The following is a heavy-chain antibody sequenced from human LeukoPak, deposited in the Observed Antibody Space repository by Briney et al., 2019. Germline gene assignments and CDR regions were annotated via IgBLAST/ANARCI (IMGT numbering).Heavy chain of an antibody. CDR3: ARDLFNGPARLDY. D-gene: IGHD2-8*01. V-gene: IGHV1-2*02. CDR2: INPNTGAT. J-gene: IGHJ4*02. Sequence: ASVKVSCKASGYTFTGYYMHWVRQAPGQGLEWMGYINPNTGATNYAQRFQGRVTMTRDTSISTAYMELSRLRSDDTAVYFCARDLFNGPARLDYWGKGALVTVSS. CDR1: GYTFTGYY.